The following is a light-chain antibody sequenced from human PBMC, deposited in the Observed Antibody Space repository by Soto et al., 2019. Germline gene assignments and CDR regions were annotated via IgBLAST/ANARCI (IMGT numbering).Light chain of an antibody. CDR3: QQCFTSPWT. CDR2: GAS. V-gene: IGKV3-15*01. Sequence: EIVMTQSPATLSVSPGERATLSCRASQSVSSNLAWYQQKPGQAPRLLIYGASTRATRIPARFSGSGSGTEFTLTISSLQSEDFAVYYCQQCFTSPWTFAQGTKVDVK. CDR1: QSVSSN. J-gene: IGKJ1*01.